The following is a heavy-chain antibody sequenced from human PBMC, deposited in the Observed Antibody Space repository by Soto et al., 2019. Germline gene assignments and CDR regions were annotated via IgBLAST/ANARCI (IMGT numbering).Heavy chain of an antibody. V-gene: IGHV3-30*18. J-gene: IGHJ6*02. CDR3: AKGGIVVVVAATPHYYYYGMDV. Sequence: QVQLVESGGGVVQPGRSLRLSCAASGFTFSSYGMHWVRQAPGKGLEWVAVISYDGSNKYYADSVKGRFTISRDNSKNTLYLQMNSLRAEDTAVYYCAKGGIVVVVAATPHYYYYGMDVWGQGTTVTVSS. CDR2: ISYDGSNK. CDR1: GFTFSSYG. D-gene: IGHD2-15*01.